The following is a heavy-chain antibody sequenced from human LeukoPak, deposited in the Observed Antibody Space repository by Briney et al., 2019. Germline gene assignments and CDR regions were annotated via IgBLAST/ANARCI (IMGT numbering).Heavy chain of an antibody. D-gene: IGHD2-2*01. CDR2: ISSSSSYI. CDR3: ARVAGFEVPAASRADYYYMDV. V-gene: IGHV3-21*01. J-gene: IGHJ6*03. CDR1: GFTFSSYS. Sequence: PGGSLRLSCAASGFTFSSYSMNWVRQAPGKGLEWVSSISSSSSYIYYADSVKGRFTISRDNSKNSLYLQMNSLRAEDTAVYYCARVAGFEVPAASRADYYYMDVWGKGTTVTVSS.